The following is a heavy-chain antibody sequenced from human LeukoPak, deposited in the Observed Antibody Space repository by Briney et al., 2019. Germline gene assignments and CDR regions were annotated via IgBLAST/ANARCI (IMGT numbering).Heavy chain of an antibody. V-gene: IGHV1-18*01. CDR1: GYTFTSYG. J-gene: IGHJ3*02. Sequence: GASVKVSCKAPGYTFTSYGISWVRQAPGQGLEWMGWISAYNGNTNYAQKLQGRVTMTTDTSTSTAYMELRSLRSDDTAVYYCARAAAGTGFDAFGIWGQGTMVTVSS. CDR3: ARAAAGTGFDAFGI. CDR2: ISAYNGNT. D-gene: IGHD6-13*01.